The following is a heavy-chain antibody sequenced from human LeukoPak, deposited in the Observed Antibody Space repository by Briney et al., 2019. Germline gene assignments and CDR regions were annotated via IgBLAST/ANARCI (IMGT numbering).Heavy chain of an antibody. V-gene: IGHV4-4*07. D-gene: IGHD2-15*01. CDR1: GGSISSYY. J-gene: IGHJ4*02. CDR2: IYTSGST. Sequence: PSETLSLTCTVPGGSISSYYWSWIRQPAGKGLEWIGRIYTSGSTIYNPSLKSRVTMSVDTSKNQFSLKLSSVTAADTAVYYCAREEGPLVAATHFDYWGQGTLVTVSS. CDR3: AREEGPLVAATHFDY.